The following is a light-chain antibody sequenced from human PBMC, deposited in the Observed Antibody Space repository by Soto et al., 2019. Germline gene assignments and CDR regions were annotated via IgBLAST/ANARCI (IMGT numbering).Light chain of an antibody. CDR3: QQYNNWPIT. CDR1: QSVSSN. J-gene: IGKJ5*01. V-gene: IGKV3-15*01. CDR2: GAS. Sequence: EIVLTQSPGTLSFPPGERATLSCRASQSVSSNLAWYQQKPGQAPRLLIYGASTRATGIPARFSGSGSGTEFTLTISSLQSEDFAVYYCQQYNNWPITFGQGTRL.